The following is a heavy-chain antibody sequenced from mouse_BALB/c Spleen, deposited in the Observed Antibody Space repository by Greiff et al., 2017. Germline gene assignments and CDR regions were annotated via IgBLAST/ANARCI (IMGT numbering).Heavy chain of an antibody. CDR1: GYAFSSYW. V-gene: IGHV1-80*01. Sequence: QVQLKQSGAELVRPGSSVKISCKASGYAFSSYWMNWVKQRPGQGLEWIGQIYPGDGDTNYNGKFKGKATLTADKSSSTAYMQLSSLTSEDSAVYFCARLGDGYPSYWGQGTLVTVSA. D-gene: IGHD2-3*01. CDR3: ARLGDGYPSY. CDR2: IYPGDGDT. J-gene: IGHJ3*01.